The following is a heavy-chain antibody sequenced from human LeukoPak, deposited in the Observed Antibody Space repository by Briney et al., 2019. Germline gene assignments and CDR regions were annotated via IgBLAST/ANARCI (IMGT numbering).Heavy chain of an antibody. D-gene: IGHD3-22*01. Sequence: SQTLSLTCAVSGGSISSGGYSWSWIRQPPGKGLEWIGYIYHSGSTYYNPSLKSRVTISVDTSKNQFSLKLSSVTAADTAVYYCARGHPRGMIVVVINYFDYWGQGTLVTVSS. CDR3: ARGHPRGMIVVVINYFDY. CDR2: IYHSGST. J-gene: IGHJ4*02. CDR1: GGSISSGGYS. V-gene: IGHV4-30-2*01.